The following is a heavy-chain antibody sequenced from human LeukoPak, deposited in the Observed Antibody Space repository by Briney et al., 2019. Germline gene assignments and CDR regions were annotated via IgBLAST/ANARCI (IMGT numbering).Heavy chain of an antibody. CDR1: GFAFSDHY. D-gene: IGHD3-9*01. V-gene: IGHV3-72*01. CDR3: ARVAVGHQFDDY. CDR2: TRNKAKSYTT. Sequence: GGSLRLSCAASGFAFSDHYMDWVRQAPGTGLEWVGRTRNKAKSYTTPYAASVRGRFTISRDDSKNSLYLQMNSLKAEDTAVYYCARVAVGHQFDDYWGQGTLVTVSS. J-gene: IGHJ4*02.